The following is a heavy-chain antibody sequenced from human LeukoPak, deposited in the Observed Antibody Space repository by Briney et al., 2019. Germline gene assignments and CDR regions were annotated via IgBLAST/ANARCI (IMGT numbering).Heavy chain of an antibody. D-gene: IGHD3-16*01. CDR2: TYYSGST. Sequence: KSSESLSLTCTVSGASISSAGYYWSWIRQPPGKGLEWIGYTYYSGSTNYNPSLKSRVTISVDTSKNQFSLKLSSVTASDTAVYYCARHNDYYEEAFDIWGQGTLVTVSS. J-gene: IGHJ3*02. CDR1: GASISSAGYY. CDR3: ARHNDYYEEAFDI. V-gene: IGHV4-61*08.